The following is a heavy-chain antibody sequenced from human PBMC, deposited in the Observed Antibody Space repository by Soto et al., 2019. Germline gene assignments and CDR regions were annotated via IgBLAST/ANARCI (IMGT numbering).Heavy chain of an antibody. CDR3: ARGVGFCSTSTCSPSYYFAA. Sequence: AALRLSCAVSGGDFSDYGMNWGRQTRGKGQKWFSRISISGVYTAYADSVKGRFTISRDNAKNSLCLQMVCLGAEDTAISSSARGVGFCSTSTCSPSYYFAAWGPGTRATVS. D-gene: IGHD2-2*01. CDR2: ISISGVYT. V-gene: IGHV3-21*01. J-gene: IGHJ4*02. CDR1: GGDFSDYG.